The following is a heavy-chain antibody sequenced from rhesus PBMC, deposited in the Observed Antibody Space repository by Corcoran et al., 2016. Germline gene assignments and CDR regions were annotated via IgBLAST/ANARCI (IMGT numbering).Heavy chain of an antibody. V-gene: IGHV4-80*01. D-gene: IGHD3-22*01. Sequence: QVQLLQSGPGLVKPSETLSLTCTVSVASIIRNWLTWIRQSPGNGLEWIGEINGNRGSTNYNPSLKSRVSLSKDASKNQLSLNLNSVTVADTAMYYCARGSLNTGVIITQWGQGVLVTVSS. CDR2: INGNRGST. J-gene: IGHJ4*01. CDR1: VASIIRNW. CDR3: ARGSLNTGVIITQ.